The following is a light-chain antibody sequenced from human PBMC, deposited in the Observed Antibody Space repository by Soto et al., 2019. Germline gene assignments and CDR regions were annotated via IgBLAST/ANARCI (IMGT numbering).Light chain of an antibody. V-gene: IGLV1-40*01. J-gene: IGLJ3*02. CDR1: ISNIGSGYD. Sequence: QSVLTQPPSVSGAPGQRVTISCTGSISNIGSGYDVLWYQQLPGTAPKLLIYGSTNRPSGVPDRFSGSKSGTSASLAITGLQAEDEADYFCQSYDNGLKVFGGGTKVTVL. CDR3: QSYDNGLKV. CDR2: GST.